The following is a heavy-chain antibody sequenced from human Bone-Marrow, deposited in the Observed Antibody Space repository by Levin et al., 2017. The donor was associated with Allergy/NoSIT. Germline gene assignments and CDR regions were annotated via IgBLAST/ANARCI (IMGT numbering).Heavy chain of an antibody. D-gene: IGHD4-17*01. CDR2: IYYSGAT. V-gene: IGHV4-39*07. Sequence: SQTLSLTCSVSGVSISGGPYYWGWIRQPPGKGLEWIGSIYYSGATYYTPSLQSRVTISVATSKNHFSLKLSSVTAAAPAVYYCARDAVSVTSMEDYYFGMDVWGQGTTVTVSS. CDR1: GVSISGGPYY. CDR3: ARDAVSVTSMEDYYFGMDV. J-gene: IGHJ6*02.